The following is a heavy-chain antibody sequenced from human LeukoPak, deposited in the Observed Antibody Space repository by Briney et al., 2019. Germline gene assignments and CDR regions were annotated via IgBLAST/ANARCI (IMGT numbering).Heavy chain of an antibody. CDR3: ATQIVLLWFGTQKNAFDI. CDR2: IRYDGSNK. J-gene: IGHJ3*02. Sequence: PGGSLRLSCAASGFTFSSYWMSWVRQAPGKGLEWVAFIRYDGSNKYYADSVKGRFTISRDNSKNTLYLQMNSLRAEDTAVYYCATQIVLLWFGTQKNAFDIWGQGTMVTVSS. D-gene: IGHD3-10*01. V-gene: IGHV3-30*02. CDR1: GFTFSSYW.